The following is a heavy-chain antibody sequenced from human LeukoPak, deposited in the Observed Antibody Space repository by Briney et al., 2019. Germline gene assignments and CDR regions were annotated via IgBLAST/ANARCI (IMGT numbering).Heavy chain of an antibody. J-gene: IGHJ4*02. CDR1: GFTFGDYA. CDR2: INPSAITT. Sequence: GGSLRLSCAASGFTFGDYAMSWVRQAPGKGREWVSAINPSAITTYYADSVKGRFTISRDNSKNTLYLQMTSLRADDTAVYYCAKRGLSSAGTAGYFEYWGQGTLLTVSS. D-gene: IGHD1-7*01. CDR3: AKRGLSSAGTAGYFEY. V-gene: IGHV3-23*01.